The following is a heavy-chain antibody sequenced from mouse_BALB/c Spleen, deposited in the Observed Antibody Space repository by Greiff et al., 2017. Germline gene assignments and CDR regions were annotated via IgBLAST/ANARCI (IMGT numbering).Heavy chain of an antibody. D-gene: IGHD1-1*01. Sequence: VKLQESGPGLVQPSQSLSITCTVSGFSLTSYGVHWVRQSPGKGLEWLGVIWSGGSTDYNAAFISRLSISKDNSKSQVFFKMNSLQADDTAIYYCARITTVVATGNYYAMDYWGQGTSVTVSS. V-gene: IGHV2-4-1*01. CDR3: ARITTVVATGNYYAMDY. CDR2: IWSGGST. CDR1: GFSLTSYG. J-gene: IGHJ4*01.